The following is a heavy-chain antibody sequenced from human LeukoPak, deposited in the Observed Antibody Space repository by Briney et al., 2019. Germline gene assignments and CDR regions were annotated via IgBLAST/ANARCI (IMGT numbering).Heavy chain of an antibody. Sequence: GGSLRLSCAASGFTFNTYWTHWVRQAPGKGLVWVSRIYSDGSKTSYADFVKGRFTISRDNAKNMLYLQMNSLRADDTAVYYCVRDIVWGFDYWGQGSLVTVSS. J-gene: IGHJ4*02. CDR3: VRDIVWGFDY. V-gene: IGHV3-74*01. D-gene: IGHD3-16*01. CDR2: IYSDGSKT. CDR1: GFTFNTYW.